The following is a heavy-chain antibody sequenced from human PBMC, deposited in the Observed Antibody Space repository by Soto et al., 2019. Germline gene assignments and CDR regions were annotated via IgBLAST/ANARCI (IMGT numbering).Heavy chain of an antibody. J-gene: IGHJ4*02. V-gene: IGHV3-23*01. CDR1: GFTFSSYA. Sequence: GGSLRLSCAASGFTFSSYAMTWVRQAPGKGLEWVSTISGTGGNTYYADSVKGRFTISRDNSRNTVYLQMNSLRAEDTAVYYCARDDSGWDYWGQGTLVTVSS. CDR3: ARDDSGWDY. CDR2: ISGTGGNT. D-gene: IGHD5-12*01.